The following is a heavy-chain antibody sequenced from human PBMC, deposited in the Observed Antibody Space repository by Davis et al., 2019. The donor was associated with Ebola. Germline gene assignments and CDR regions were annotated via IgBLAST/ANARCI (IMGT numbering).Heavy chain of an antibody. J-gene: IGHJ4*02. CDR2: IRSKAYGGTT. Sequence: GGSLRLSCTASGFTFGDYAMSWVRQAPGKGLEWVGFIRSKAYGGTTEYAASVKGRFTISRDDSKNTLYLQMNSLKTEDTAVYYCNAGIVVVVAATPFDYWGQGTLVTVSS. D-gene: IGHD2-15*01. V-gene: IGHV3-49*04. CDR3: NAGIVVVVAATPFDY. CDR1: GFTFGDYA.